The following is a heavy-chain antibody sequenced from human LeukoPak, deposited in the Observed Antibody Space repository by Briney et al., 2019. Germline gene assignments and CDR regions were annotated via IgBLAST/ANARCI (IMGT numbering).Heavy chain of an antibody. V-gene: IGHV3-21*01. J-gene: IGHJ6*03. CDR1: GFTFSSYS. CDR3: AREGTVVAATKEYYYYYYMDV. Sequence: PGGSLRLSCAASGFTFSSYSMNWVRQAPGKGLEWVSSISSSSSYIYYADSVKGRFTISRDNAKNSLYLQMNSPRAEDTAVYYCAREGTVVAATKEYYYYYYMDVWGKGTTVTVSS. D-gene: IGHD2-15*01. CDR2: ISSSSSYI.